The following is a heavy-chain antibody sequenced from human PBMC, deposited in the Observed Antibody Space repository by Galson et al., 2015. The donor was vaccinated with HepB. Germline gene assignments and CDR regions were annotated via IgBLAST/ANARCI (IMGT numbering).Heavy chain of an antibody. CDR2: ISAYNGNT. CDR3: TYCSGGSCYYGMDV. V-gene: IGHV1-18*01. J-gene: IGHJ6*02. CDR1: GYTFTSYG. D-gene: IGHD2-15*01. Sequence: SVKVSCKASGYTFTSYGISWVRQAPGQGLEWMGWISAYNGNTNYARKLQGRVTMTTDTSTSTAYMELRSLRSDDTAVYYCTYCSGGSCYYGMDVWGQGTTVTVSS.